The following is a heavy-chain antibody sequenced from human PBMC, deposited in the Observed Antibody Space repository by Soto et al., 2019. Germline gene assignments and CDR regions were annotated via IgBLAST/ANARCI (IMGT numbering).Heavy chain of an antibody. CDR2: VYWSNDI. J-gene: IGHJ5*02. CDR1: GFSLTTTGVG. Sequence: QITLKESGPTLVQPTQTLTLTCTFSGFSLTTTGVGVGWIRQPPGKALEWLALVYWSNDIHYNPSLKSRLTLTRDPSRNQVVLTMTNMDAVDTATYYCAHHPQTSGWYHNWFDPWGPGTLVTVSS. CDR3: AHHPQTSGWYHNWFDP. D-gene: IGHD6-19*01. V-gene: IGHV2-5*01.